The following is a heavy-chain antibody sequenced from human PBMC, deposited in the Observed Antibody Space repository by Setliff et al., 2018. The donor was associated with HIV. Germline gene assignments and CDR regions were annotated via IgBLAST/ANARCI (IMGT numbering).Heavy chain of an antibody. CDR1: GGSFNGYY. CDR3: ARARRAGSGPKYFQH. V-gene: IGHV4-34*01. Sequence: SETLSLTWAVYGGSFNGYYWSWIRQPPGKGLEWIGEINHSGSTNYNPSLKSRVTMSVDKSKNQLSLRLSSVTAADTAVYYCARARRAGSGPKYFQHWGQGTLVTVSS. D-gene: IGHD2-15*01. J-gene: IGHJ1*01. CDR2: INHSGST.